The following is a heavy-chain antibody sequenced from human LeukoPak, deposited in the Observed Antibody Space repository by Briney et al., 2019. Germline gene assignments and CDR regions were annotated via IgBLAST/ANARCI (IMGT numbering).Heavy chain of an antibody. V-gene: IGHV3-23*01. CDR2: ISGSGGST. Sequence: GGSLRVSCTASRFTFSSYAMSWVRQAPGKGLEWVSAISGSGGSTYYSDSVKGRFTISRDNSKNTLYLQMNSLRAEDTAVYYCAKKYGSGSYYPLDYWGQGTLVTVSS. CDR1: RFTFSSYA. CDR3: AKKYGSGSYYPLDY. D-gene: IGHD3-10*01. J-gene: IGHJ4*02.